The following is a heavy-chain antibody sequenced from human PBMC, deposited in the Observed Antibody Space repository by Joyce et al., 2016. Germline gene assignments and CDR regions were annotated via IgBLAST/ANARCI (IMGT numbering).Heavy chain of an antibody. CDR1: GYTFTTYV. Sequence: QVQLVQSGAEEKKPGASVTVSCKASGYTFTTYVIHWVRQAPGQRLEWMGWINAGDGHTIYSQKFEGRVTFTRDTSVSTAYMELSSLRSEDTAVYYCARDDSSTWYYYYGMDVWGQGTTVTVSS. J-gene: IGHJ6*02. CDR3: ARDDSSTWYYYYGMDV. D-gene: IGHD6-13*01. CDR2: INAGDGHT. V-gene: IGHV1-3*05.